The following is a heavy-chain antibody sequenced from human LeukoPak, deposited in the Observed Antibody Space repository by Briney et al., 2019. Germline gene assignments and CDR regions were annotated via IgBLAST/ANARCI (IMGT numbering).Heavy chain of an antibody. J-gene: IGHJ5*02. CDR3: ARQNRRNFQYVRDNWFDP. V-gene: IGHV5-51*01. Sequence: GESLEISCKGSGYSFTSYWIGWVRQMPGKGLEWMGIIYPGDSDTRYSPSFQGQVTISADKSISTAYLQWSSLKASDTAMYYCARQNRRNFQYVRDNWFDPWGQGTLVTVSS. D-gene: IGHD3-10*02. CDR2: IYPGDSDT. CDR1: GYSFTSYW.